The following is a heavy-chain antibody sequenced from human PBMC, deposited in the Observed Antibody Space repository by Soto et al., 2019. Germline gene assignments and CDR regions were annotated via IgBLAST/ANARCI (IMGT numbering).Heavy chain of an antibody. J-gene: IGHJ4*02. V-gene: IGHV6-1*01. CDR2: TYYRSKWYN. CDR3: AIEVGMIVVVPAAIPGSIDY. D-gene: IGHD2-2*02. Sequence: SQTLSLTCAISGDSVSSNSAAWNWIRQSPSRGLEWLGRTYYRSKWYNDYAVSVKSRITINPDTSKNQFSLQLNSVTPEDTAVYYCAIEVGMIVVVPAAIPGSIDYWGQRTPVPVSS. CDR1: GDSVSSNSAA.